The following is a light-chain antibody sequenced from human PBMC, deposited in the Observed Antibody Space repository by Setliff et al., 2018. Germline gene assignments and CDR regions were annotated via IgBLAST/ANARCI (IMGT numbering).Light chain of an antibody. V-gene: IGLV2-14*03. CDR3: NAYASDTTDV. CDR2: GVS. J-gene: IGLJ1*01. Sequence: QSALTQPASVSGSPGQSITISCSGTSSDVGSYDLVSWYQQHPGKAPKLIIYGVSDRPSGVSSRFSGSKSGNTAYLTISGLQTEDEAEYYCNAYASDTTDVFGSGTKATVL. CDR1: SSDVGSYDL.